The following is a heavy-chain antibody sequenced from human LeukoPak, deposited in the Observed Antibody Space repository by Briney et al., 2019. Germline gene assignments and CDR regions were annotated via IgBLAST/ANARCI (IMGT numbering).Heavy chain of an antibody. CDR1: GGSFSDYF. J-gene: IGHJ5*02. V-gene: IGHV4-34*01. CDR2: ITHSGST. Sequence: SETLSLTCAVFGGSFSDYFWSWIRQAPGKGLEWIGEITHSGSTNYSPSLKSRVTISVDTSKNQLSLKLSSVTAADTAVYYCARHAGSGVVDPWGQGTLVTVSS. D-gene: IGHD2-15*01. CDR3: ARHAGSGVVDP.